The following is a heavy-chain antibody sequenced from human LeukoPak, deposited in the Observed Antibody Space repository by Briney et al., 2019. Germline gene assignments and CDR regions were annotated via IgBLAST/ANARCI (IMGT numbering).Heavy chain of an antibody. Sequence: SETLSLTCTVSGGLLSSSSHYWGWIRQPPGKGLEWIGSIYFTGSTYYNPSLKSRITMSVDTSKKHFSLKLSSMTAADTAVYYCARRRPSPDYFDYWGQGTLVTVSS. V-gene: IGHV4-39*02. CDR2: IYFTGST. J-gene: IGHJ4*02. CDR3: ARRRPSPDYFDY. CDR1: GGLLSSSSHY.